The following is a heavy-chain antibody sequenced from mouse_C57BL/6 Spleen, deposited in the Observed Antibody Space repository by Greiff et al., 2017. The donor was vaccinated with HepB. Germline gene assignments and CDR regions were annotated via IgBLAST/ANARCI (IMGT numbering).Heavy chain of an antibody. CDR2: IDPSDSYT. CDR3: ARALITTVVAHYYAMDY. D-gene: IGHD1-1*01. V-gene: IGHV1-69*01. CDR1: GYTFTSYW. Sequence: QVQLQQPGAELVMPGASVKLSCKASGYTFTSYWMHWVKQRPGQGLEWIGEIDPSDSYTNYNQKFKGKSTLTVDKSSSTAYMQLSSLTSEDSAVYYCARALITTVVAHYYAMDYWGQGTSVTVSS. J-gene: IGHJ4*01.